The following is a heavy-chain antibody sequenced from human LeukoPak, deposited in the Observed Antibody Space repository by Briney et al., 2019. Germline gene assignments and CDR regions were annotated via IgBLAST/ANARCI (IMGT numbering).Heavy chain of an antibody. CDR1: GFTFSSHA. J-gene: IGHJ4*02. Sequence: GRSLRLSCAASGFTFSSHAMSWVRQAPGKGLEWVSVIYSGGSTYYADSVKGRFTISRDNSKNTLYLQMNSLRAEDTAVYYCAKEFRYGDYALDYWGQGTLVTVSS. D-gene: IGHD4-17*01. CDR3: AKEFRYGDYALDY. V-gene: IGHV3-23*03. CDR2: IYSGGST.